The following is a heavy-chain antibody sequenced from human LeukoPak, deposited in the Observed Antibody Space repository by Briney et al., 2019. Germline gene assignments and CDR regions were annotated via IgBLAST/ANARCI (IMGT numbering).Heavy chain of an antibody. V-gene: IGHV3-30*18. CDR1: GFTFSSYG. CDR3: AKLLSYGDYYFDY. Sequence: PGRSLRLSCAASGFTFSSYGMHWVRQAPGKGLEWVAVISYDGSNKCYADSVKGRFTISRDNSKNTLYLQMNSLRAEDTAVYYCAKLLSYGDYYFDYWGQGTLVTVSS. D-gene: IGHD4-17*01. CDR2: ISYDGSNK. J-gene: IGHJ4*02.